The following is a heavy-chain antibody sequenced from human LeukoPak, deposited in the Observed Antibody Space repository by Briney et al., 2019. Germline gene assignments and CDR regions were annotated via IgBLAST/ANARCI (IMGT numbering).Heavy chain of an antibody. CDR2: MSSNGIS. D-gene: IGHD6-19*01. J-gene: IGHJ5*02. CDR3: ARGAGPPWFDP. CDR1: GGSISNYF. Sequence: SETLSLTCTVSGGSISNYFWSWIRQPAGKGLEWIGRMSSNGISTYNPSLKSRVTISIDTSRNQFSMNLNSVTAADTGVYYCARGAGPPWFDPWGQGTLVTVSS. V-gene: IGHV4-4*07.